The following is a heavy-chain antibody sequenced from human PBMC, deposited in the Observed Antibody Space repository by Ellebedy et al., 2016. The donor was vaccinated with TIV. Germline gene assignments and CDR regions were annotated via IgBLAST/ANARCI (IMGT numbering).Heavy chain of an antibody. Sequence: PGGSLRLSCAASGFTVSSNYMSWVRQAPGKGLEWVSVIYSGGRTYYADSVKGRFTISRYNSKNTLYLQMNSLRAEDTAVYYCARDKVDSGSYLGGNYYYYGMDVWGQGTTVTVSS. CDR1: GFTVSSNY. CDR3: ARDKVDSGSYLGGNYYYYGMDV. CDR2: IYSGGRT. V-gene: IGHV3-53*04. J-gene: IGHJ6*02. D-gene: IGHD1-26*01.